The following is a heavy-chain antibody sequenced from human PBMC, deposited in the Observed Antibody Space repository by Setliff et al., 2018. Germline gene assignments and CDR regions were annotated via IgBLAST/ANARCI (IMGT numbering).Heavy chain of an antibody. D-gene: IGHD3-3*01. CDR3: ASARPHFGVVIRSPPDY. CDR2: INTNTGNP. J-gene: IGHJ4*02. V-gene: IGHV7-4-1*02. Sequence: ASVKVSCKASGYTFTSYAMNWVRQAPGQGLEWMGWINTNTGNPTYAQGFTGRFVFSLDTSVSTAYLQISSLRAEDTAVYYCASARPHFGVVIRSPPDYWGQGTLVTVSS. CDR1: GYTFTSYA.